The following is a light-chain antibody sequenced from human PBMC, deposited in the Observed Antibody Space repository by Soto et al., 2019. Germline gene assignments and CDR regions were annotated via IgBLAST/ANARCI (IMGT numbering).Light chain of an antibody. V-gene: IGLV2-14*01. CDR2: DVS. J-gene: IGLJ2*01. CDR3: SSYTSSTDVV. CDR1: SSDVGGYNY. Sequence: QSALTQPASVSGSPGQSITISCTGTSSDVGGYNYVSWYQQHPGKAPKLMIYDVSNRPSGVSTRFSGSKSGNTASLTISGLQAEDEGDYYCSSYTSSTDVVFGGGTKLTVL.